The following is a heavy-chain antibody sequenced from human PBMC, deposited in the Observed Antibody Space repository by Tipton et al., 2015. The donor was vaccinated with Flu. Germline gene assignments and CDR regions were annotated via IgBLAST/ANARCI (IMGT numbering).Heavy chain of an antibody. V-gene: IGHV3-30*02. CDR3: AKAYTDGRYGMDV. Sequence: SLRLSCAASGFTFSSYDMNWVRQAPGKGLEWVTFIRYDGSNKYYADSVMAQFTISRDNSKNTMFLQMNSLRPEDTAVYYCAKAYTDGRYGMDVWGQGTTVTVSS. CDR2: IRYDGSNK. J-gene: IGHJ6*02. CDR1: GFTFSSYD. D-gene: IGHD3-16*01.